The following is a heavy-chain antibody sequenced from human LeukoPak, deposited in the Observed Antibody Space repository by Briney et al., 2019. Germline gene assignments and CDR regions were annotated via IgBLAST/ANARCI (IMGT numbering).Heavy chain of an antibody. V-gene: IGHV3-48*03. D-gene: IGHD6-13*01. Sequence: PGGSLRLSWAASGFTFTTYEMNWVRQAPGKGLEWVSYISSGGFTIYYADSVKGRFAISRDNAKNSLYLQMNSLRVEDTAVYYCARDSSSSWGDLDYWGQGTLVTVSS. CDR2: ISSGGFTI. CDR1: GFTFTTYE. J-gene: IGHJ4*02. CDR3: ARDSSSSWGDLDY.